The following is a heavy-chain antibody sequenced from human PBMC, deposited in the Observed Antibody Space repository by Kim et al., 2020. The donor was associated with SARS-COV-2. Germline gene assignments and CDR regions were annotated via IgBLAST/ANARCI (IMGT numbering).Heavy chain of an antibody. CDR2: IKSKTDGGTT. Sequence: GGSLRLSCAASGFTFSNAWMSWVRQAPGKGLEWVGRIKSKTDGGTTDYAAPVKGRFTISRDDSKNTLYLQMNSLKTEDTAVYYCTTDFMVQGVIITSDGFDYWGQGTLVTVSS. J-gene: IGHJ4*02. D-gene: IGHD3-10*01. V-gene: IGHV3-15*01. CDR1: GFTFSNAW. CDR3: TTDFMVQGVIITSDGFDY.